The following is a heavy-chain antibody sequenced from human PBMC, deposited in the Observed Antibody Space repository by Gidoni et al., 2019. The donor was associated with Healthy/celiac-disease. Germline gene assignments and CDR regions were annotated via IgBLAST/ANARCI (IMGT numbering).Heavy chain of an antibody. CDR1: GGSNSSSSYY. CDR3: TRLTPLNDY. CDR2: IYYSGST. J-gene: IGHJ4*02. D-gene: IGHD2-8*01. V-gene: IGHV4-39*01. Sequence: QLQLQESRPALAKPSETLSLTCTVPGGSNSSSSYYWGWIRQPPGKGREWIGSIYYSGSTYDNPSIKSRVTISVDTSKNQFSLKLSSVTAADTAVYYCTRLTPLNDYWGQGTLVTVSS.